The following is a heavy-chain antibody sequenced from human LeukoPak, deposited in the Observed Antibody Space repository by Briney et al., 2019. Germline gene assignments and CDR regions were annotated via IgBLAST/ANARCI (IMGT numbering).Heavy chain of an antibody. CDR3: AKDGNSYYGSGSYALRGAFDI. D-gene: IGHD3-10*01. Sequence: GRSLRLSCAASGFTFSSYGMHWVRQAPGKGLEWVAVISYDGSNKYYADSVKGRFTISRDNSKNTLYLQMNSLRAEDTAVYYCAKDGNSYYGSGSYALRGAFDIWGQGTMVTVSS. J-gene: IGHJ3*02. CDR1: GFTFSSYG. V-gene: IGHV3-30*18. CDR2: ISYDGSNK.